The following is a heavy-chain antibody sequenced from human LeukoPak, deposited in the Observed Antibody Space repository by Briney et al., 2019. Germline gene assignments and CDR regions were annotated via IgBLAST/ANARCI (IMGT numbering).Heavy chain of an antibody. D-gene: IGHD2-8*01. V-gene: IGHV5-51*01. Sequence: GESLKISCXGSGYSFTSYWIGWVREMPGKGLEWMGIIYPDDSDTRYSPSFEGQVIISVDKSISTAYLQWSSLKASDTATYYCARHGHCTSGVCYSNYYYYMDVWGKGTTVTVSS. CDR1: GYSFTSYW. J-gene: IGHJ6*03. CDR2: IYPDDSDT. CDR3: ARHGHCTSGVCYSNYYYYMDV.